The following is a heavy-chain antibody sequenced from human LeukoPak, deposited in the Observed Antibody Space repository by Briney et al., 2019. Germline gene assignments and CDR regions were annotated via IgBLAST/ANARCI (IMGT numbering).Heavy chain of an antibody. CDR1: GFTFSSYV. CDR3: AKRYCGTTSCSTGDYYFDY. V-gene: IGHV3-30*04. J-gene: IGHJ4*02. D-gene: IGHD2-2*01. CDR2: ISYDGSNE. Sequence: GGSLRLSCAASGFTFSSYVMHWVRQAPGKGLEWVAIISYDGSNEYYADSVKGRFTISRDNSKNTLYLQMNSLRAEDTAVYYCAKRYCGTTSCSTGDYYFDYWGQGTLVTVSS.